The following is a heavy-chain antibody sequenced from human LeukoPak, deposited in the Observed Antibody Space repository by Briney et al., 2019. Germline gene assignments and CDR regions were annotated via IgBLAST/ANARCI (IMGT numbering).Heavy chain of an antibody. CDR3: ARDNYDSSGYYFD. V-gene: IGHV3-48*03. J-gene: IGHJ4*02. CDR1: GFTFSSYE. CDR2: VSSNGSTI. D-gene: IGHD3-22*01. Sequence: PGGSLRLSCAASGFTFSSYEMNWVRQAPGKGLEWVSYVSSNGSTIYYADSVKGRFTISRDNAKNSLYLQMNSLRAEDTAVYYCARDNYDSSGYYFDWGQGTLVTVSS.